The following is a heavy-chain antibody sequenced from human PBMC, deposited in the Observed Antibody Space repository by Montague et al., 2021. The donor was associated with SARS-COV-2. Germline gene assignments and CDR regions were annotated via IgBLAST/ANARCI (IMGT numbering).Heavy chain of an antibody. Sequence: TLSLTCTVSGGSISSGGYYWSWIRQHPGKGLEWIGYIYYSGXTXYXXXXKXRVTKSVDTSKNQFSLKLSSVTAADTAVYYCARVVTIFGVGDTFDYWGQGTLVTVSS. V-gene: IGHV4-31*03. D-gene: IGHD3-3*01. CDR3: ARVVTIFGVGDTFDY. CDR2: IYYSGXT. CDR1: GGSISSGGYY. J-gene: IGHJ4*02.